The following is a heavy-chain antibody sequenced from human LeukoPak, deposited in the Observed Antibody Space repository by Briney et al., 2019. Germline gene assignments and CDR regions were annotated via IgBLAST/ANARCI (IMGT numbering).Heavy chain of an antibody. CDR3: AKGRYYDSIGYRH. Sequence: PGGSLRLSCAASGFTFSSYAMSWVRQAPGKGLEWVSAISGSGGSTYYADSVKGRFTISRDNSKKTLYLQMNSLRAENTAVYYCAKGRYYDSIGYRHWGQGTLVTVSS. CDR2: ISGSGGST. D-gene: IGHD3-22*01. V-gene: IGHV3-23*01. CDR1: GFTFSSYA. J-gene: IGHJ4*02.